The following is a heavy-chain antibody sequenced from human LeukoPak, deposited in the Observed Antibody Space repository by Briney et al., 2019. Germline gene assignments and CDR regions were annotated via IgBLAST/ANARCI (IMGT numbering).Heavy chain of an antibody. CDR2: INPNSGGT. CDR3: AREDPQTRVPEGMDV. J-gene: IGHJ6*02. Sequence: ASVKVSCKASGYTFTGYYMHWVRQAPGQGLEWMGWINPNSGGTNYAQKFQGRVTMTRDTSISTAYMELSRLRSDDTAVYYCAREDPQTRVPEGMDVWGQGTTVTVSS. D-gene: IGHD4/OR15-4a*01. V-gene: IGHV1-2*02. CDR1: GYTFTGYY.